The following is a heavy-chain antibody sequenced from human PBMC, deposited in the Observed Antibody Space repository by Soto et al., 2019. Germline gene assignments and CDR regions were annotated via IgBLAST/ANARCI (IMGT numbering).Heavy chain of an antibody. CDR1: GFTFSSYA. CDR3: AREGLWIPLWLQIRYYGMDV. Sequence: QVQLVESGGGVVQPGRSLRLSCAASGFTFSSYAMHWVRQAPGKGLEWVAVISYDGSNKYYEDSVKGRFTISRDNSKNTLYLQMNSLRAEDTAVYYCAREGLWIPLWLQIRYYGMDVWGQGTTVTVSS. J-gene: IGHJ6*02. CDR2: ISYDGSNK. D-gene: IGHD5-18*01. V-gene: IGHV3-30-3*01.